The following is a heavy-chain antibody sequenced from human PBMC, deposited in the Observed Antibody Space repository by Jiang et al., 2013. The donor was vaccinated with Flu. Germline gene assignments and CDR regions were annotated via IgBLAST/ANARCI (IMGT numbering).Heavy chain of an antibody. D-gene: IGHD6-19*01. CDR3: AHRLLGSGWSPSFDY. CDR2: IYWDDDK. V-gene: IGHV2-5*02. Sequence: KPTQTLTLTCDFSGFSLTTTGIGVGWIRQPPGKALEWLALIYWDDDKLYSPSLRNRLTITKDAAKNLVVLTLTNVDLVDTATYYCAHRLLGSGWSPSFDYWGQGALVTVSS. CDR1: GFSLTTTGIG. J-gene: IGHJ4*02.